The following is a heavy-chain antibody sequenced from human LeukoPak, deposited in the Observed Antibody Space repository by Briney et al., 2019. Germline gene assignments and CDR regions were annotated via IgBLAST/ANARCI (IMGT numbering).Heavy chain of an antibody. J-gene: IGHJ4*02. D-gene: IGHD6-13*01. CDR1: GFTFSNYI. CDR2: ILEDGSNK. V-gene: IGHV3-30*04. Sequence: GGSLRLSCAASGFTFSNYIMHWVRQAPGKGLDWVAVILEDGSNKYYADSVKGRFTISRDNSKNTMYLQMNSLRGEDTAVYYCARVQAGGYRTADYWGQGTLVTVSS. CDR3: ARVQAGGYRTADY.